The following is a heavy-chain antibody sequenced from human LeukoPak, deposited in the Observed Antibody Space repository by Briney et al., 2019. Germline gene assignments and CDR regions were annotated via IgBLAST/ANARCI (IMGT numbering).Heavy chain of an antibody. J-gene: IGHJ5*02. CDR2: ISGSGGST. D-gene: IGHD3-3*01. Sequence: GGSLRLSCAASGFTFSSYAMSWVRQAPAKGREWVSAISGSGGSTYYADSVKGRFTISRDNSKNTLYLQMNSLRAEDTAVYYCAKDLGGYYDFWSGYHNWFDPWGQGTLVTVSS. CDR3: AKDLGGYYDFWSGYHNWFDP. CDR1: GFTFSSYA. V-gene: IGHV3-23*01.